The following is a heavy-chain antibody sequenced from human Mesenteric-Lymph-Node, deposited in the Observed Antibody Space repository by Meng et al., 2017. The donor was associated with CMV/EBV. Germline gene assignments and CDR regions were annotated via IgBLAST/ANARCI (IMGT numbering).Heavy chain of an antibody. CDR1: GGSVSSGGYY. CDR3: TSSGYSYGYVDAWFDP. V-gene: IGHV4-61*08. Sequence: GSLRLSCTVSGGSVSSGGYYWSWIRQPPGKGLEWIGYIFNSGSSNYNPSLESRVTISVDTSKSQFTLRLNSVTAADTAIYYCTSSGYSYGYVDAWFDPWGQGILVTVSS. CDR2: IFNSGSS. D-gene: IGHD5-18*01. J-gene: IGHJ5*02.